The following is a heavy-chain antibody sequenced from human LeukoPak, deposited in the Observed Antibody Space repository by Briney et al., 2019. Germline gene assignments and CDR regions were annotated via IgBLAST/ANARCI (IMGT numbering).Heavy chain of an antibody. D-gene: IGHD2-15*01. Sequence: GSLRLSCAASGFTFSSYAMSWVRQPPGKGLEWIGEINHSGSTNYNPSLKSRVTISVDTSKNQFSLKLSSVTAADTAVYYCARVCRGGGSCYSGHYYYYYGMDVWGQGTTVTVSS. CDR1: GFTFSSYA. V-gene: IGHV4-34*01. J-gene: IGHJ6*02. CDR2: INHSGST. CDR3: ARVCRGGGSCYSGHYYYYYGMDV.